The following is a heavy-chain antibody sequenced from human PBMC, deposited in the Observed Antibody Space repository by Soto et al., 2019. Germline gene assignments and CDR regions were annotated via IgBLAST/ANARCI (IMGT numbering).Heavy chain of an antibody. J-gene: IGHJ6*03. Sequence: QVQLQESGPGLVKPSQTLSLTCTVSGGSISSGGYYWSWIRQHPGKGLEWIGYIYSSGSTSYNPSLKSRVTISVDTSKNQFSLKLSSVTAADTAVYYCAREDIVVVPAAIFYYYYYMDVWGKGTTVTVSS. CDR3: AREDIVVVPAAIFYYYYYMDV. D-gene: IGHD2-2*02. CDR2: IYSSGST. V-gene: IGHV4-31*03. CDR1: GGSISSGGYY.